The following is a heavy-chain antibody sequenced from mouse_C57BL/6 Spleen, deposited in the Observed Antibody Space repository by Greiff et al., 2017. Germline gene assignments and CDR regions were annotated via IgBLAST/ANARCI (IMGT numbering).Heavy chain of an antibody. CDR3: ARYYSNYYYAMDY. CDR1: GFTFSDYG. Sequence: EVQLQESGGGLVKPGGSLKLSCAASGFTFSDYGMHWVRQAPEKGLEWVAYISSGSSTIYYADTVKGRFTISRDNAKNTLFLQMTSLRSEDTAMYYCARYYSNYYYAMDYWGQGTSVTVSS. J-gene: IGHJ4*01. V-gene: IGHV5-17*01. D-gene: IGHD2-5*01. CDR2: ISSGSSTI.